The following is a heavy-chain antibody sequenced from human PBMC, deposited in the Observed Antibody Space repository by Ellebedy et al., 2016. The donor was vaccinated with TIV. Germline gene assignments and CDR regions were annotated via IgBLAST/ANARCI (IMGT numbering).Heavy chain of an antibody. D-gene: IGHD5-12*01. V-gene: IGHV3-33*01. CDR1: GFTFSSYG. CDR2: IWYDGSNK. J-gene: IGHJ2*01. CDR3: ARESLRSKFDL. Sequence: GESLKISCAASGFTFSSYGMHWVRQAPGKGLEWVAVIWYDGSNKYYADSVKGRFTISRDNSKNTLNLQMNSLRAEDTAVYYCARESLRSKFDLWGRGTLVTVSS.